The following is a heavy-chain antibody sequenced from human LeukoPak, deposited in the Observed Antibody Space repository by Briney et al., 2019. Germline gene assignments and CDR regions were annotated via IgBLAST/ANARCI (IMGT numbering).Heavy chain of an antibody. CDR2: IIPILGIA. V-gene: IGHV1-69*04. CDR1: GGTFSSYA. CDR3: AAYCSGGSCYSGNWYFDL. D-gene: IGHD2-15*01. Sequence: ASVKVSCKASGGTFSSYAISWVRQAPGQGLEWMGRIIPILGIANYAQKFQGRVTITADKSTSTAYMELSSLRSEDTAVYYCAAYCSGGSCYSGNWYFDLWGRGTLVTVSS. J-gene: IGHJ2*01.